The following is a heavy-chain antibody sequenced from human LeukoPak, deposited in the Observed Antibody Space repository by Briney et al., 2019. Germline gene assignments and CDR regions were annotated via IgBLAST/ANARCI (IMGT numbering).Heavy chain of an antibody. CDR1: GGTFSSYA. Sequence: SVKVSCKASGGTFSSYAISWVRQAPGQGLEWMGGIIPIFGTANYAQKFQGRVTITTDESTSTAYMELSSLRSEDTAVYYCASNEPYYYDSSGGLDYWGQGTLVTVSS. V-gene: IGHV1-69*05. J-gene: IGHJ4*02. CDR2: IIPIFGTA. D-gene: IGHD3-22*01. CDR3: ASNEPYYYDSSGGLDY.